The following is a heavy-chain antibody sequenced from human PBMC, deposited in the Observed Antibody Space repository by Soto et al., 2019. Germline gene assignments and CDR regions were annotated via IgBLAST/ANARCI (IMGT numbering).Heavy chain of an antibody. Sequence: QVHLVQSGAEVRKPGSSVNVSCKTSGGTFSTYTIYWVRQAPGQGLEWMGRIIPLFGTTRYAQNFQDRVTITAEESTSTTYMELSSLRAEDTALYYCARRLDDRADEGFDVWGEGTAVTVSA. D-gene: IGHD3-16*01. CDR1: GGTFSTYT. J-gene: IGHJ3*01. CDR2: IIPLFGTT. CDR3: ARRLDDRADEGFDV. V-gene: IGHV1-69*18.